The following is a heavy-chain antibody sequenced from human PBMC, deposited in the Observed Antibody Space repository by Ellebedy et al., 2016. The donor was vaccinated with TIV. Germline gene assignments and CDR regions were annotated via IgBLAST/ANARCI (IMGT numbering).Heavy chain of an antibody. V-gene: IGHV3-72*01. CDR2: IRSKTYGWTT. CDR3: ARERNYYFDL. Sequence: PGGSLRLSCAAYGFSYSENFMGWVRRDTRKGMEWVGFIRSKTYGWTTQYAASVAGRLTISRDDSKNSVYLQMNSLKTEDTAVYYCARERNYYFDLWGRGTLVTVSS. CDR1: GFSYSENF. J-gene: IGHJ2*01. D-gene: IGHD1-7*01.